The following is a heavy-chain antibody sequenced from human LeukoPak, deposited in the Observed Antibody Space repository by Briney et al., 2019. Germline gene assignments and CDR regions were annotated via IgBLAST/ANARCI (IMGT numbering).Heavy chain of an antibody. J-gene: IGHJ4*02. Sequence: GRSLRLSCAASGFTFSSYGMHSVRQAPGKGLEWVAVISYDGSNKYYADSVKGRFTISRDNSKNTLYLQMNSLRAEDTAVYYCAKEAGFDYWGQGTLVTVSS. D-gene: IGHD3-10*01. V-gene: IGHV3-30*18. CDR2: ISYDGSNK. CDR1: GFTFSSYG. CDR3: AKEAGFDY.